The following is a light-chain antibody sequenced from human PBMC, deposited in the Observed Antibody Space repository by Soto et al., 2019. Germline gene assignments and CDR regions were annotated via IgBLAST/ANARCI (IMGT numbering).Light chain of an antibody. J-gene: IGLJ7*01. V-gene: IGLV1-44*01. CDR3: AAWDDSLNGAV. Sequence: QPVLTQPPSASGTPGQRVTISCSGSSSNIGSNTVNWYQQLPGTAPKLLIYTNNQRPSGVPDRFSGSKSGTSAFLAISGLQSEDEADYYCAAWDDSLNGAVFGGGTQLTVL. CDR2: TNN. CDR1: SSNIGSNT.